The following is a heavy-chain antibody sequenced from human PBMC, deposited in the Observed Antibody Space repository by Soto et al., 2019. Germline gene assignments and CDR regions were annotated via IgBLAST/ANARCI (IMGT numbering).Heavy chain of an antibody. CDR3: ARLATRYYLDY. CDR2: IYYSGST. Sequence: QVQLQESGPGLVKPSETLSLTCTVSGGSISSYYWSWIRQPPGKGLEWIGYIYYSGSTNYNPSLKRRSTIPGDTAKDPVSLKVSPGTAADPAVYYWARLATRYYLDYWGQGTLVTVSS. D-gene: IGHD1-1*01. CDR1: GGSISSYY. V-gene: IGHV4-59*01. J-gene: IGHJ4*02.